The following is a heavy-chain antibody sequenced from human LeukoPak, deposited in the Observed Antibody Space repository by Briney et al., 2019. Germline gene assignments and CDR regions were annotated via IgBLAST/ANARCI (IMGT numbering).Heavy chain of an antibody. D-gene: IGHD1-14*01. CDR3: ARHEWGITNAFDI. CDR2: IYYSGTT. CDR1: GGSISEYY. V-gene: IGHV4-39*01. Sequence: SETLSLTCTVSGGSISEYYWGWIRQPPGKGLEWIGSIYYSGTTYYNPSLKSRVTISVDTSKKQFSLKLRSVTAADTAVYYCARHEWGITNAFDIWGQGTMVTVSS. J-gene: IGHJ3*02.